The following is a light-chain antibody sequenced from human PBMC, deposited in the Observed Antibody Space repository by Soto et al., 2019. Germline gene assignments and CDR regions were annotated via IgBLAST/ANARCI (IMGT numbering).Light chain of an antibody. Sequence: SSELTQPPSVSVAPGQTASIPCGGNNIGAKGVHWYQQKNPGQAPVLVVFDDRARPSAIPERFSGSNSGNTATLTISRVEAGDEADYYCQVWHSTSVRVFGGGTKLPS. CDR2: DDR. V-gene: IGLV3-21*02. CDR3: QVWHSTSVRV. J-gene: IGLJ2*01. CDR1: NIGAKG.